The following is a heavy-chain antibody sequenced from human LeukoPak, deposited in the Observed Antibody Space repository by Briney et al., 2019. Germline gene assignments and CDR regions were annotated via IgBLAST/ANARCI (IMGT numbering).Heavy chain of an antibody. Sequence: SETLSLTCTVSGGSISSSSYYWGWIRQPPGKGLEWIGSIYYSGSTYYNPSLKSRVTISVDTPKNQFSLKLSSVTAADTAVYYCARAQYYDFWSGTYYFDHWGQGTLVTVSS. CDR2: IYYSGST. J-gene: IGHJ4*02. D-gene: IGHD3-3*01. V-gene: IGHV4-39*07. CDR1: GGSISSSSYY. CDR3: ARAQYYDFWSGTYYFDH.